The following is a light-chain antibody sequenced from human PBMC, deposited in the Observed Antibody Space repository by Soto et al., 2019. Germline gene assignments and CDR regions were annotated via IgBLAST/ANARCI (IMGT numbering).Light chain of an antibody. Sequence: QAVVTPEPSLTVSPGGTVTLTCGSSTGTVTTGLYPYWFQQKPGQAPRTLIFDATNKHSWTPARFSGSLLGGKAALTLSGAQPEDEADYYCFFVYSGVGLFGGGTKVTFL. CDR1: TGTVTTGLY. V-gene: IGLV7-46*01. CDR2: DAT. CDR3: FFVYSGVGL. J-gene: IGLJ2*01.